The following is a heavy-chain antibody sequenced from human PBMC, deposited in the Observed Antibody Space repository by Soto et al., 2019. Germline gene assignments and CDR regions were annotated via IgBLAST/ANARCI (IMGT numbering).Heavy chain of an antibody. CDR2: MHHNGVV. Sequence: QVQPQESGPGLVKPSDTLSLICSVSGTYISEFSWSWIRQPAGTGLEGIGRMHHNGVVHYSPSFTVRAPMSIHTSANHVSLNLPSAPAAATAVYYCARESGENCTDEPHWGEWTLITVSS. CDR3: ARESGENCTDEPH. D-gene: IGHD2-15*01. CDR1: GTYISEFS. V-gene: IGHV4-4*07. J-gene: IGHJ1*01.